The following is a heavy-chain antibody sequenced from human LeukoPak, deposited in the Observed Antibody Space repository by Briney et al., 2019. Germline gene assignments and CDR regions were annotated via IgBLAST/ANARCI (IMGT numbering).Heavy chain of an antibody. J-gene: IGHJ4*02. CDR3: ARRYSGVRHGTRGFDY. CDR2: INHSGST. Sequence: PSETLSLTCAVYGGSFSGYYWSWIRQPPGKGLEWIGEINHSGSTNYNPSLKSRVTISVDTSKNQFSLKLSSVTAADTAVYYCARRYSGVRHGTRGFDYWGQGTLVTVSS. V-gene: IGHV4-34*01. CDR1: GGSFSGYY. D-gene: IGHD1-14*01.